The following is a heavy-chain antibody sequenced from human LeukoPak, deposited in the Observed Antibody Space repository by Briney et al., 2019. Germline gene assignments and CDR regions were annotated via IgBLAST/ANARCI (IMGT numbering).Heavy chain of an antibody. CDR1: GGTFSSYA. J-gene: IGHJ6*03. Sequence: ASVKVSCKASGGTFSSYAISWVRQAPGQGLEWMGGIIPIFGTANYAQKFQGRVTITADESTSTAYMELSSLRSEDTAVYYCARDAMVVVPAAIYYYYYMDVWGKGTTVTVSS. CDR2: IIPIFGTA. D-gene: IGHD2-2*01. CDR3: ARDAMVVVPAAIYYYYYMDV. V-gene: IGHV1-69*13.